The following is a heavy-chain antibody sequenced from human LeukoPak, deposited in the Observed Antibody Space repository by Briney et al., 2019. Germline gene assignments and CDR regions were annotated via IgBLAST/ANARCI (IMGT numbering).Heavy chain of an antibody. D-gene: IGHD4-17*01. Sequence: GGSLRLSCAASGFTFSSYSMNWVRQAPGKGLEWVSSISSSSSYIYYADSVKGRFTISRDNAKNSLYLQMNSLRAEDTAVYYCARAGGDYTENWFDPWGQGTLVTVSS. V-gene: IGHV3-21*01. CDR2: ISSSSSYI. CDR3: ARAGGDYTENWFDP. J-gene: IGHJ5*02. CDR1: GFTFSSYS.